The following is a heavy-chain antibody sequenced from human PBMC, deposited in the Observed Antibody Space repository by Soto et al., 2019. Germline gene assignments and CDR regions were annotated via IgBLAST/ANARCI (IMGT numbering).Heavy chain of an antibody. V-gene: IGHV3-74*01. J-gene: IGHJ6*03. Sequence: EVHLVESGGGLVQPGGSLRLSCAASGFTFSSYWMHWVRQAPGKGLVWVSRINSDGSSTSYADSVKGRFTISRDNAKNTLYLQMNSLRAEDTAVYYCARPDDNNPVFIYMDVWGKGTTVTVPS. CDR3: ARPDDNNPVFIYMDV. CDR1: GFTFSSYW. CDR2: INSDGSST.